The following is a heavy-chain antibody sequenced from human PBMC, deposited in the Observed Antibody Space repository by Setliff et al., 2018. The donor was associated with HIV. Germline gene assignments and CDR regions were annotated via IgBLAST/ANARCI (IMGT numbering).Heavy chain of an antibody. CDR3: ATLKMATIYRDFDY. V-gene: IGHV4-34*01. CDR2: INHRGST. CDR1: GGSLSGYY. J-gene: IGHJ4*02. Sequence: SETLSLTCAVYGGSLSGYYWSWIRQPPGKGLEWIGEINHRGSTNCNPSLKSRVSISVDTSKNQFSLKLSSVTAADTAVYYCATLKMATIYRDFDYWGQGTQVTVSS. D-gene: IGHD5-12*01.